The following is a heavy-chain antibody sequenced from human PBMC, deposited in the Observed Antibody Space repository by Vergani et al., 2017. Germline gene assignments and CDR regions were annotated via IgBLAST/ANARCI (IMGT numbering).Heavy chain of an antibody. CDR3: ARHDSGHYDSSYYGLDV. CDR1: GRSFSGYY. J-gene: IGHJ6*02. D-gene: IGHD3-16*01. V-gene: IGHV4-34*01. Sequence: QVQLQQWGAGLLKPSETLSLTCAVYGRSFSGYYWSWIRQPPGKGLEWIGEINHSGSTNYNPSLKSRVTISVDTSKNQFSPKLSSVTAADTAVYYCARHDSGHYDSSYYGLDVWGQGTTVTVSS. CDR2: INHSGST.